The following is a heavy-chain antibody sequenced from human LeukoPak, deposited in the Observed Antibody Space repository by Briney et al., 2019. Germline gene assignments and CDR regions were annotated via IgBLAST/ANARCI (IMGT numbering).Heavy chain of an antibody. D-gene: IGHD3-10*01. Sequence: GGSLRLSCAASGFAFSNYNMNWVRQAPGKGLEWVSYISSSSNTIYYADSVKGRFTISRDNAKNSLYLQMNSLRAEDTALYYCAKAYYGSGYYYFDYWGQGTLVTVSS. CDR1: GFAFSNYN. CDR3: AKAYYGSGYYYFDY. V-gene: IGHV3-48*04. J-gene: IGHJ4*02. CDR2: ISSSSNTI.